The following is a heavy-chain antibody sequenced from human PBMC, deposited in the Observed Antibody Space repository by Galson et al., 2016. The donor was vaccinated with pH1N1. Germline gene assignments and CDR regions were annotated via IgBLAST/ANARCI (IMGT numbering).Heavy chain of an antibody. Sequence: SLRLSCAASGFTFSNYGMHWVRQAPGKGLEWVAFVQDDGTTEYYADSMKGPFTISRDNSQKTLYLQMNKLRVDDTAVYYCARDRGAPGSPPLYFFNYWGHGTLVIVSS. V-gene: IGHV3-30*02. D-gene: IGHD2-15*01. CDR1: GFTFSNYG. CDR3: ARDRGAPGSPPLYFFNY. CDR2: VQDDGTTE. J-gene: IGHJ4*01.